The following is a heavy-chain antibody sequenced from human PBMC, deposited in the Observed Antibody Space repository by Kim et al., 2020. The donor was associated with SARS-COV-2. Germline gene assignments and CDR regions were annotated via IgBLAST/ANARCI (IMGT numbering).Heavy chain of an antibody. Sequence: KSTHKFQGRVAITRDTSASTAYMALSSLRSEDMAVYYCARSEVVITTFDYWGQGTLVTVSS. CDR3: ARSEVVITTFDY. D-gene: IGHD3-22*01. V-gene: IGHV1-3*01. J-gene: IGHJ4*02.